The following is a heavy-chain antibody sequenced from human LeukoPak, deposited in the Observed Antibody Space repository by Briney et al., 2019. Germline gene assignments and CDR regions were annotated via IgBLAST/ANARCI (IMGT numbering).Heavy chain of an antibody. CDR1: GYTFTGYY. V-gene: IGHV1-2*02. CDR2: INPNSGGT. Sequence: GASVKVSCKASGYTFTGYYMHWVRQAPGQGLEWMGWINPNSGGTNYAQKFQGRVTMTRDTSISTAYMELSRLRSDDTAVYYCARSSSFSPYYFDYWGQGTLVTVSS. D-gene: IGHD3-3*02. J-gene: IGHJ4*02. CDR3: ARSSSFSPYYFDY.